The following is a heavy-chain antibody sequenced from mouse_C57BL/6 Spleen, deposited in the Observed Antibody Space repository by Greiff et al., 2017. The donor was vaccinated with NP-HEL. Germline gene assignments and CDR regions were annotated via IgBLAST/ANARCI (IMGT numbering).Heavy chain of an antibody. CDR2: INPNNGGT. CDR3: ARYGYDGYYVV. CDR1: GYTFTDYN. D-gene: IGHD2-3*01. J-gene: IGHJ1*03. V-gene: IGHV1-18*01. Sequence: VQLKESGPELVKPGASVKIPCKASGYTFTDYNMDWVKQSHGKSLEWIGDINPNNGGTIYNQKFKGKATLTVDKSSSTAYMELRSLTSEDTAVYYCARYGYDGYYVVWGTGTTVTVSS.